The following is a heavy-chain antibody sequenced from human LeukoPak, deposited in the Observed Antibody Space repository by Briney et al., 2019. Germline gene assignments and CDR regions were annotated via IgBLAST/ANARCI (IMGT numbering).Heavy chain of an antibody. J-gene: IGHJ4*02. Sequence: GRSLRLSCAASGFTFSDYGIHWVRQAPGKGLEWVAVLSPHGNYEYYADSVQGRFTISRDDSKNTVYLQMNSLRGEDTAVYYCARGSYTSSWYGVFDYWGQGTLVTVSS. CDR2: LSPHGNYE. V-gene: IGHV3-33*01. D-gene: IGHD6-13*01. CDR1: GFTFSDYG. CDR3: ARGSYTSSWYGVFDY.